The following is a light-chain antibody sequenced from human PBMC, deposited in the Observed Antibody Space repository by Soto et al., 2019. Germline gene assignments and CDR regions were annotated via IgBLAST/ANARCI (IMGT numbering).Light chain of an antibody. V-gene: IGLV1-51*01. CDR1: SSNIGNNY. Sequence: QSVLTQPPSVSAAPGRKVTMSCSGSSSNIGNNYVSWYQQLPGTAPKLLIYDNNKRPSGIPDRFSGSKSGTSATLGITGLQTGDEADYYCGTWDSSLSAGGVFGTGTKLTVL. CDR3: GTWDSSLSAGGV. CDR2: DNN. J-gene: IGLJ1*01.